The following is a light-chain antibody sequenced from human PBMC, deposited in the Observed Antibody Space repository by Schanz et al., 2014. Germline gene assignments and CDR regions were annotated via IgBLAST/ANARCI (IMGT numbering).Light chain of an antibody. J-gene: IGLJ3*02. CDR2: EGS. CDR3: CSYAGSNNLGV. V-gene: IGLV2-23*01. Sequence: QSALTQPASVSGSPGQSITISCTGTSSDVGSYNLVSWYQHHPGKAPKLMIYEGSKRPSGVSNRFSGSKSGNTASMTISGLQAEDEADYYCCSYAGSNNLGVFGGGTKLTVL. CDR1: SSDVGSYNL.